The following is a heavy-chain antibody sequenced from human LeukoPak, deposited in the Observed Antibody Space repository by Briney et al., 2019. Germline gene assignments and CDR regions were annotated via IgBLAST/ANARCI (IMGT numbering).Heavy chain of an antibody. J-gene: IGHJ4*02. CDR3: AKTKMATIYNYFDY. CDR2: INPNSGGT. CDR1: GYTFTGYY. Sequence: ASVKVSCKASGYTFTGYYMHWVRQAPGQGLEWMGWINPNSGGTNYAQKFQGRVTMTRDTSISTAYMELSRLRSDDTAVYYCAKTKMATIYNYFDYWGQGTLVTVSS. D-gene: IGHD5-12*01. V-gene: IGHV1-2*02.